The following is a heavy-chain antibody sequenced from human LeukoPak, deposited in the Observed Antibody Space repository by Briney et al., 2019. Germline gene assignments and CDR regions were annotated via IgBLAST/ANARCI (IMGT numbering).Heavy chain of an antibody. J-gene: IGHJ4*02. V-gene: IGHV3-23*01. CDR3: AKERSFGTWLGDY. CDR1: GFTFSSYA. CDR2: ISGSGGGT. D-gene: IGHD2/OR15-2a*01. Sequence: GGSLRLSCAASGFTFSSYAMTLDRQAPGKGLESVSAISGSGGGTYYADSVKGRFTISRDNSKNTLYLQMNSLRAEDTAVYYCAKERSFGTWLGDYWGQGTLVTVSS.